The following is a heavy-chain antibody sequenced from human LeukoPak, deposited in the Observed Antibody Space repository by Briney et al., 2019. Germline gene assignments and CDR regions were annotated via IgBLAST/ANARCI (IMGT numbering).Heavy chain of an antibody. Sequence: GGSLRLSCAASGFTFSSYAMSWVRQAPGKGLEWVSAISGSGGSIYYADSVKGRFTISRDNSKNTLYLQMNSLRAEDTAVYYCARGMTNPFDYWGQGTLVTVSS. CDR1: GFTFSSYA. V-gene: IGHV3-23*01. D-gene: IGHD4-11*01. CDR3: ARGMTNPFDY. CDR2: ISGSGGSI. J-gene: IGHJ4*02.